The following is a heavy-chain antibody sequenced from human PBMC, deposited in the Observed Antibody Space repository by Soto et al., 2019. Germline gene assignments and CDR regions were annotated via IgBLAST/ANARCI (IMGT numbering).Heavy chain of an antibody. Sequence: SGGSLRLSCAASGFTFSSYSMNWVRQAPGKGLEWVSSISSSSSYIYYADSVKGRFTISRDNAKNSLYLQMNSLRAEDTAVYYCARGESSSSSFPFDYWGQGTLVTVSS. D-gene: IGHD6-6*01. CDR2: ISSSSSYI. J-gene: IGHJ4*02. V-gene: IGHV3-21*01. CDR1: GFTFSSYS. CDR3: ARGESSSSSFPFDY.